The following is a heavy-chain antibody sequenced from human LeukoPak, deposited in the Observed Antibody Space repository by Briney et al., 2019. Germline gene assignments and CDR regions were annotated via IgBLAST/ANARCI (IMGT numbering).Heavy chain of an antibody. CDR3: AKDSLYYYDSSGLDY. CDR2: IRYEGSNK. Sequence: GGSLTLSCAASGSTFSSYGMHWVRQAPDKGLEWVAFIRYEGSNKYYADSGTDRFTISRHNSKNTLYLQMNSLRAEYTAVYYCAKDSLYYYDSSGLDYWGQGTLVTVSS. D-gene: IGHD3-22*01. V-gene: IGHV3-30*02. J-gene: IGHJ4*02. CDR1: GSTFSSYG.